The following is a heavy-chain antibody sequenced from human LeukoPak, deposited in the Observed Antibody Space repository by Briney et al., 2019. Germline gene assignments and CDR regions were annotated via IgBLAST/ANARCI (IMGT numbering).Heavy chain of an antibody. Sequence: GGSLRLSCSASGFTFSSFALHWVRQAPGKGLESVSGISTNGGYTYHADSVKGRLTISRDNSKNTLFLQMSSLRAEDTAVYFCIKGGSRTRDFDAFDIWGQGTMVTVSS. CDR1: GFTFSSFA. CDR3: IKGGSRTRDFDAFDI. D-gene: IGHD1-14*01. J-gene: IGHJ3*02. CDR2: ISTNGGYT. V-gene: IGHV3-64D*06.